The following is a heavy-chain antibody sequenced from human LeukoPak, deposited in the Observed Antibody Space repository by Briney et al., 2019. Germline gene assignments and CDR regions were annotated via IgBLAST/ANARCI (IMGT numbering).Heavy chain of an antibody. Sequence: GGSLRLSCAASGFTFSSYGMHWVRQAPGKGLEWVAYIQNDGSNEQYADSVKGRFSISRDSSKNILYLQMNSLRAEDMAVYYCAKDPGSGVNPHFDYWGQGTLVTVSS. CDR3: AKDPGSGVNPHFDY. D-gene: IGHD3-10*01. J-gene: IGHJ4*02. CDR1: GFTFSSYG. V-gene: IGHV3-30*02. CDR2: IQNDGSNE.